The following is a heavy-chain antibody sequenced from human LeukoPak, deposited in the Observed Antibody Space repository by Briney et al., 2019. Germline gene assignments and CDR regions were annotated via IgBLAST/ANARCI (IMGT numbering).Heavy chain of an antibody. Sequence: GGSLRLSCAASGFTFSDYYMSWIRQAPGKGLEWVSYISSSGSTIYYADSVKGRFTISRDNAKNSLYLQMNSLSAEDTAVYYCASLGGTVTMVDYYFDYWGQGSLVTVSS. CDR1: GFTFSDYY. J-gene: IGHJ4*02. CDR3: ASLGGTVTMVDYYFDY. V-gene: IGHV3-11*04. CDR2: ISSSGSTI. D-gene: IGHD4-17*01.